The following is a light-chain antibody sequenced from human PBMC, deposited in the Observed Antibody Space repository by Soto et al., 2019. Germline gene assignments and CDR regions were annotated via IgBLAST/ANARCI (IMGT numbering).Light chain of an antibody. CDR2: EVN. CDR3: SSFSSDTTLFV. V-gene: IGLV2-14*01. J-gene: IGLJ1*01. Sequence: QSVLTQPASVSGSPGQSITISCTGASSDIGDWNYVSWYQQSPGKAPKLIIYEVNYRPSGVSYRFSGSKSGNTASLTISGLQAEDEADYYCSSFSSDTTLFVFGAGTKVTVL. CDR1: SSDIGDWNY.